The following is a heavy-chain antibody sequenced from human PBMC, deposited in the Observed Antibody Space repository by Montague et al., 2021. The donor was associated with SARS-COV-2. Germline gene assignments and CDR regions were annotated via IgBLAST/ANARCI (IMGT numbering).Heavy chain of an antibody. CDR3: ARSGSWRIFDP. CDR2: IYYSGYT. Sequence: SETLSLTCTVSGGSISSSSYYWGWIRQPPGKGLEWIGSIYYSGYTHYNPSLKSRVTISVDTSKNHFSLRLSSVTAADTAVYYCARSGSWRIFDPWGQGTLVIVSS. CDR1: GGSISSSSYY. V-gene: IGHV4-39*07. D-gene: IGHD6-13*01. J-gene: IGHJ5*02.